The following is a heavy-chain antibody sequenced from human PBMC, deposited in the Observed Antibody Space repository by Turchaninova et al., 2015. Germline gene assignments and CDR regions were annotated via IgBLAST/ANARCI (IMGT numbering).Heavy chain of an antibody. CDR3: ARKTTDDDSFDI. D-gene: IGHD4-17*01. V-gene: IGHV4-30-2*01. J-gene: IGHJ3*02. Sequence: QLQLQESGSGLVKPSQTRPLTCAVSGGSISRGGYAWSWIRPPPGKGLEWLGYMYQSGSTYYNPSLKSRVTISGDRSKNQFSLEVSSVTAADTAIYYCARKTTDDDSFDIWGQGTLVTVSS. CDR2: MYQSGST. CDR1: GGSISRGGYA.